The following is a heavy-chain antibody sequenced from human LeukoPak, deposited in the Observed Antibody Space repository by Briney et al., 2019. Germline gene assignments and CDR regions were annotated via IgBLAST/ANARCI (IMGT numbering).Heavy chain of an antibody. D-gene: IGHD3-16*01. J-gene: IGHJ5*02. V-gene: IGHV3-73*01. CDR2: IAKESQFYATAT. CDR1: GFAFSGFA. Sequence: GGSLRLSCTASGFAFSGFAVHWVRQTSEKGLEWVGHIAKESQFYATATAYAASVGGRFTISRDDPNNTAYLQMNSLKTEGTALYFCTRDRGTYNWLDPWGQGTLVTVSS. CDR3: TRDRGTYNWLDP.